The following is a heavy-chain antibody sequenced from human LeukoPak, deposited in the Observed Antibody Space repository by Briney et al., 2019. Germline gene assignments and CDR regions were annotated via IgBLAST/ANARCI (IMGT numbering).Heavy chain of an antibody. J-gene: IGHJ6*03. CDR1: GYTFTGYY. CDR3: ARGTYFHYYYYYMDV. Sequence: GASVKVSCKASGYTFTGYYMHWVRQAPGQGLEWMGWINPNSGGTNYAQKFQGRVTMTRDTSISTAYMELSRLRSDDTAVYYCARGTYFHYYYYYMDVWGKGTTVTVSS. CDR2: INPNSGGT. V-gene: IGHV1-2*02. D-gene: IGHD3-9*01.